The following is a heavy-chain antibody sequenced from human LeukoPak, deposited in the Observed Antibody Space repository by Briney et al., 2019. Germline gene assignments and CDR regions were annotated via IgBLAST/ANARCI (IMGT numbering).Heavy chain of an antibody. CDR1: GVSISSSNSY. Sequence: SETLSLTCTVSGVSISSSNSYWGWIRQPPWKGLEWIGSIYYSGNTYYNASLKSQVSISIDTSKNQFSLRLTSVTAADTAVYYCARQTGSGLFILPGGQGTLVTVSS. V-gene: IGHV4-39*01. J-gene: IGHJ4*02. CDR2: IYYSGNT. D-gene: IGHD3/OR15-3a*01. CDR3: ARQTGSGLFILP.